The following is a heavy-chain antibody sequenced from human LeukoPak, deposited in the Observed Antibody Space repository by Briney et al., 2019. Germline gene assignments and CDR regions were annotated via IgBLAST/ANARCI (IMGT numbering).Heavy chain of an antibody. Sequence: GGSLRLSCAASGFTFSSYAMSWVRQAPGKGLEWVSLISDSGANTYYTVSVKGRFTISRDNSKNSLYLQMNSLRADDTAVYYCAKGRWSPDYWGQGTLVTVSS. V-gene: IGHV3-23*01. CDR2: ISDSGANT. CDR3: AKGRWSPDY. CDR1: GFTFSSYA. D-gene: IGHD1-1*01. J-gene: IGHJ4*02.